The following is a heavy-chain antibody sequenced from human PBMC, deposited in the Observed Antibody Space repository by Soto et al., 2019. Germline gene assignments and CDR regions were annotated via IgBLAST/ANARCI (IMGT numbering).Heavy chain of an antibody. CDR3: ARGYTAMGRDYYYYMDV. Sequence: QVQLVESGGGLVKPGGSLRLSCAASGFTFSDYYMSWIRQAPGKGLEWVSYISSSGSTIYYADSVKGRFTISSDNAKNSLYLQLNSLSAEDKAVYYCARGYTAMGRDYYYYMDVWGKGTTVTVSS. V-gene: IGHV3-11*01. CDR2: ISSSGSTI. D-gene: IGHD5-18*01. J-gene: IGHJ6*03. CDR1: GFTFSDYY.